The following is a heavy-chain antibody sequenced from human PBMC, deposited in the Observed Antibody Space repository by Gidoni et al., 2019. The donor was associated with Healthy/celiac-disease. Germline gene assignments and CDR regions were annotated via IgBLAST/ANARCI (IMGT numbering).Heavy chain of an antibody. CDR1: GFTFSSYG. J-gene: IGHJ6*02. V-gene: IGHV3-30*18. Sequence: QVQLVESGGGVVQPGRSLRLSCAASGFTFSSYGMHWVRQAPGKGLEWVAVISYDGSNKYYADSVKGRFTISRDNSKNTLYLQMNSLRAEDTAVYYCAKDLNDFWSGYLYYYYGMDVWGQGTTVTVSS. D-gene: IGHD3-3*01. CDR2: ISYDGSNK. CDR3: AKDLNDFWSGYLYYYYGMDV.